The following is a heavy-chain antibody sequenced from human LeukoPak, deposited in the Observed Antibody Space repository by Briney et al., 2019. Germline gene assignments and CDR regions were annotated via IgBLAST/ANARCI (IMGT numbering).Heavy chain of an antibody. CDR3: AKVRGTYSSGYFFDY. J-gene: IGHJ4*02. V-gene: IGHV3-9*01. CDR2: ISWNSGYI. Sequence: GGSLGLSCAASGFTFDNYAMHWVRQAPGKGLEWLSIISWNSGYIGYADSVKGRFTISRDNAKKSLDLQMDSLRAEDTAFYYCAKVRGTYSSGYFFDYWGQGTLVTVSS. D-gene: IGHD6-19*01. CDR1: GFTFDNYA.